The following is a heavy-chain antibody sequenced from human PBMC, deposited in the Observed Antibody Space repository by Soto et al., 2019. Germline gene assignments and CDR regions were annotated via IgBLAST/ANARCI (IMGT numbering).Heavy chain of an antibody. Sequence: GASVKVSCKASGGTFSSYAISWMRQAPGQGLEWMGGIIPIFGTANYAQKFQGRVTITADESTSTAYMELSSLRSEDTAVYYCARSGRDGYNTAIDYWGQGTLVTVSS. V-gene: IGHV1-69*13. D-gene: IGHD5-12*01. CDR3: ARSGRDGYNTAIDY. J-gene: IGHJ4*02. CDR2: IIPIFGTA. CDR1: GGTFSSYA.